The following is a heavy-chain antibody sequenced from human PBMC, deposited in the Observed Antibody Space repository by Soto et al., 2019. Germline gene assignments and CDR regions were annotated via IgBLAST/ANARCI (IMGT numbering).Heavy chain of an antibody. CDR1: GGSISSSSYY. D-gene: IGHD6-19*01. CDR3: ARFSPRSVAVFDY. Sequence: QLQLQESGPGLVKPSETLSLTCTVSGGSISSSSYYWGWIRQPPGKGLEWIGSIYYSGSTYYNPSLKSRVTISVDTSKNQFSLKLSSVTAADTAVYYCARFSPRSVAVFDYWGQGTLVTVSS. J-gene: IGHJ4*02. CDR2: IYYSGST. V-gene: IGHV4-39*01.